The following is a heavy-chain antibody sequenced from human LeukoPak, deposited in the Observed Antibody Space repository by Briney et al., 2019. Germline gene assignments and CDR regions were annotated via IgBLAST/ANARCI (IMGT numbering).Heavy chain of an antibody. J-gene: IGHJ5*02. CDR1: GYTFTSYD. D-gene: IGHD1-26*01. V-gene: IGHV1-69*04. Sequence: RASVKVSCKASGYTFTSYDITWVRQAPGQGLEWMGRIIPILGIANYAQKFQGRVTMTRDTSTSTVYMELSSLRSEDTAVYYCARVRSVNGDNTGFDPWGQGTLVTVSS. CDR2: IIPILGIA. CDR3: ARVRSVNGDNTGFDP.